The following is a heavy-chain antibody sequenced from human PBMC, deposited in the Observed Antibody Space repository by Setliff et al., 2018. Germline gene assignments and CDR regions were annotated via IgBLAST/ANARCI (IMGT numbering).Heavy chain of an antibody. D-gene: IGHD6-19*01. CDR1: GLAVSSSY. J-gene: IGHJ1*01. V-gene: IGHV3-53*01. CDR2: IHSNGDT. Sequence: PGGSLRLSCVASGLAVSSSYMSWVRQAPGKGLEWVSTIHSNGDTYYADSVKGRFTISRDNSKNTLYLQMNSLRAEDTAVYYCAKDSSGWPHSLISYFQHWGQGTLVTVSS. CDR3: AKDSSGWPHSLISYFQH.